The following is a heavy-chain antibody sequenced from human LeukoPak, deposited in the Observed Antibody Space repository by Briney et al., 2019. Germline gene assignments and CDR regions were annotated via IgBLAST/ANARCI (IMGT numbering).Heavy chain of an antibody. J-gene: IGHJ5*02. CDR3: ATYGSGPFDP. CDR1: GGSITSSSYY. V-gene: IGHV4-39*01. D-gene: IGHD3-10*01. Sequence: SETLSLTCTVSGGSITSSSYYWGWIRQPPGKGLECIGSVYYSGSTYYNPSLKSRVTISVDTSKNQFSLKLSSVTAADTAVYYCATYGSGPFDPWGQGTLVTVSS. CDR2: VYYSGST.